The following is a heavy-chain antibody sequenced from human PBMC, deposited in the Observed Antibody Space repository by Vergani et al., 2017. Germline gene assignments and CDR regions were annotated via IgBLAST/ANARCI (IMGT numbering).Heavy chain of an antibody. Sequence: QVQLQESGPGLVKPSQTLSLTCTVSGGSISSGSYYWSWIRQPAGKGLEWIGLLYTSGSNKYNPSLKSRVTISVDTSKNQFSLKLSSVTAADTAVYYCARERAQGYVGAFDLWGQGTMVTVSS. CDR1: GGSISSGSYY. CDR2: LYTSGSN. V-gene: IGHV4-61*02. D-gene: IGHD5-12*01. J-gene: IGHJ3*01. CDR3: ARERAQGYVGAFDL.